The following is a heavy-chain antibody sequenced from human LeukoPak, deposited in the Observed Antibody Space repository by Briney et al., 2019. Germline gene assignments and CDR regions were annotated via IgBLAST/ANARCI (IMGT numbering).Heavy chain of an antibody. CDR2: INPNSGGT. V-gene: IGHV1-2*02. Sequence: ASVKVSCKASGYTFIDYYMHWVRQAPGQGLEWMGWINPNSGGTNYAQNFQGRVTMTRDTSIRTVHMELSRLRSDDTAVYYCANTYALGNYYKGGFDPWGQGTLVTVSS. CDR1: GYTFIDYY. D-gene: IGHD3-10*01. J-gene: IGHJ5*02. CDR3: ANTYALGNYYKGGFDP.